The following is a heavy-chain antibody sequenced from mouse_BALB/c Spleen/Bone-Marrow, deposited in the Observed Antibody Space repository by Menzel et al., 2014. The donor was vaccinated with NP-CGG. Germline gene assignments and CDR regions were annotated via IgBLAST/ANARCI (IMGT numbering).Heavy chain of an antibody. J-gene: IGHJ4*01. CDR1: GFTFSDHY. D-gene: IGHD2-12*01. CDR2: ISDGGSYT. V-gene: IGHV5-4*02. CDR3: ARDYDYAMDY. Sequence: EVHLVESGGGLVKPGGSLKLSCAASGFTFSDHYMYWVRQTPEKRLEWVATISDGGSYTYYPDSVKGRFTISRDNAKNNLYLQMSSLKSEDTAMYYCARDYDYAMDYWGQGTSVTVSS.